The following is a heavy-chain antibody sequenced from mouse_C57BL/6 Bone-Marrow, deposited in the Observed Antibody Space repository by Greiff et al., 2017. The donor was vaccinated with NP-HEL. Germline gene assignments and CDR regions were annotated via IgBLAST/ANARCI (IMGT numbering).Heavy chain of an antibody. Sequence: EVQGVESGGGLVQPGGSLKLSCAASGFTFSDYGMAWVRQAPRKGPEWVAFISNLAYSIYYADTVTGRFTISRENAKNTLYLEMSSLRSEDTAMYYCARRYYGSSPWYFDVWGTGTTVTVSS. CDR1: GFTFSDYG. CDR2: ISNLAYSI. V-gene: IGHV5-15*01. CDR3: ARRYYGSSPWYFDV. D-gene: IGHD1-1*01. J-gene: IGHJ1*03.